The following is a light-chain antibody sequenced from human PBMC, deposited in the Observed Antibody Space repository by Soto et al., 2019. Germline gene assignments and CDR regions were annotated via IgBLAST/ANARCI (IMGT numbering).Light chain of an antibody. Sequence: AIQMTQSPSSLAASVGDRGTITCRASQDIRTELGWYQQKPGKAPRLLIYGTSSIQSGVPSRFSGSGSGTDFTLNISSLQPDDFATYYCLQDFKYPRTFGQWTKVEVK. CDR1: QDIRTE. CDR2: GTS. V-gene: IGKV1-6*01. J-gene: IGKJ1*01. CDR3: LQDFKYPRT.